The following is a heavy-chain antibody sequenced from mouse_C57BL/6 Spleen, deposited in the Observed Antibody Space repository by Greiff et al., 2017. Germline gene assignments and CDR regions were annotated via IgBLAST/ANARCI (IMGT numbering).Heavy chain of an antibody. J-gene: IGHJ2*01. CDR2: IRSGSSTI. CDR3: ALIYYDYDEAFDY. D-gene: IGHD2-4*01. Sequence: VESGGGLVKPGGSLKLSCAASGFTFSDYGMHWVRPAPEKGLEWVAYIRSGSSTIYYADKVKGRFTISRDNDKNTLFLQMTSLRSEDTAMYYCALIYYDYDEAFDYWGQGTTLTVSS. V-gene: IGHV5-17*01. CDR1: GFTFSDYG.